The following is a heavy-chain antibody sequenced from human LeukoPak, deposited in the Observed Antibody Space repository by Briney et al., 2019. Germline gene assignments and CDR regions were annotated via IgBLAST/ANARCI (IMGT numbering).Heavy chain of an antibody. CDR3: ARDPLVPAAIDYYYYGMDV. CDR1: GFSFSRYS. CDR2: ITGRSSYI. V-gene: IGHV3-21*01. D-gene: IGHD2-2*01. J-gene: IGHJ6*02. Sequence: GGSLRLSCATAGFSFSRYSLIWVRQAPGKGLEWVASITGRSSYIYYSGSVKGRFTISRDNAKRSLYLQMNSLRAEDTAVYYCARDPLVPAAIDYYYYGMDVWGQGTTVTVSS.